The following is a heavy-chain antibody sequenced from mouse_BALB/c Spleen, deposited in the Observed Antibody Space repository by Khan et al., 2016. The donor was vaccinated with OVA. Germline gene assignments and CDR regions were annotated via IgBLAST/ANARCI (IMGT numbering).Heavy chain of an antibody. V-gene: IGHV5-9-3*01. J-gene: IGHJ3*01. CDR3: ARHNYGPFAY. CDR1: GFTFSTFA. Sequence: EVELVESGGDLVKPGGSLKLSCAASGFTFSTFAMSWVRQTPEKRLEWVATINSDGDYIYYPDSVKGRFTLSRDNAKNTLYLQMSSLRSEATAMYYCARHNYGPFAYWGQGTLVTVSA. D-gene: IGHD1-1*01. CDR2: INSDGDYI.